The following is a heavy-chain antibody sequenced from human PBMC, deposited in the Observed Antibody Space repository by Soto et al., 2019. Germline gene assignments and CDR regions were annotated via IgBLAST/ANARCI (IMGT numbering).Heavy chain of an antibody. V-gene: IGHV1-46*01. CDR1: GYTFTSYY. J-gene: IGHJ6*02. Sequence: ASVKVSCKASGYTFTSYYMHWLRQAPGQVLEWMGIINPSGGSTSYAQKFQGRVTMTRDTSTSTVYMELSSLRSEDAAVYYCARDRTDTAMGSYSHYGMDVGGQGTKVTVSS. CDR3: ARDRTDTAMGSYSHYGMDV. CDR2: INPSGGST. D-gene: IGHD5-18*01.